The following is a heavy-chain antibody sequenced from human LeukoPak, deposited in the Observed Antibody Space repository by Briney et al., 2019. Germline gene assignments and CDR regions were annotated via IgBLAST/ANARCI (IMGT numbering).Heavy chain of an antibody. CDR2: INWNGGST. Sequence: GGSLRLSCAASGFTFDDYGMSWVRQAPGKGLEWVSGINWNGGSTGYADSVKGRFTISRDNAKNSLYLQMNGLRAEDTALYYCARARSGWSTGSFGYWGQGTLVTVSS. D-gene: IGHD6-19*01. J-gene: IGHJ4*02. CDR3: ARARSGWSTGSFGY. V-gene: IGHV3-20*04. CDR1: GFTFDDYG.